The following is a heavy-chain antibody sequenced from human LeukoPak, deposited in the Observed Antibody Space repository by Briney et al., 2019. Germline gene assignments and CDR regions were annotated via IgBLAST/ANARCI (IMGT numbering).Heavy chain of an antibody. J-gene: IGHJ6*02. D-gene: IGHD7-27*01. CDR1: GGSFSGYY. Sequence: SETLSLTCAVYGGSFSGYYWSWIRQPPEKGLEWIGEINHSGSTNYNPSLKSRVTISVDTSKNQFSLKLSSVTAADTAVYYCARQLGILADTPGDMDVWGQGTTVTVSS. CDR2: INHSGST. CDR3: ARQLGILADTPGDMDV. V-gene: IGHV4-34*01.